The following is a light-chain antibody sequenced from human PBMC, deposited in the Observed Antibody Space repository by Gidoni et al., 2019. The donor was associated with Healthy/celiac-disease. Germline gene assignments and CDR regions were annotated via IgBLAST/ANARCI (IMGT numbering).Light chain of an antibody. J-gene: IGKJ2*01. CDR2: KAS. CDR1: QSISSW. CDR3: QQENSYWNT. V-gene: IGKV1-5*03. Sequence: DIQMTQPPSTLSASVGDRVTITCRASQSISSWLAWYQQKPGKAPKLLIYKASSLESGVPSRFSGSGSGTEFTLTISSLQPDDFAIYYCQQENSYWNTFGQGTKLEIK.